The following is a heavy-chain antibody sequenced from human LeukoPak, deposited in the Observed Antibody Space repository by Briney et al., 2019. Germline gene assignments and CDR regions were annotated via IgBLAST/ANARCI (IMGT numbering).Heavy chain of an antibody. D-gene: IGHD3-10*01. CDR2: ISAYNGNT. V-gene: IGHV1-18*01. Sequence: GASVKVSCKASGYTFTSYGISWVRQAPGQGLEWMGWISAYNGNTNYAQKLQGRVTLTTDTSTSTAYMELRSLRSDDTAVYYCARGKRITMVRGAWGFAFDIWGQGTMVTVSS. CDR3: ARGKRITMVRGAWGFAFDI. CDR1: GYTFTSYG. J-gene: IGHJ3*02.